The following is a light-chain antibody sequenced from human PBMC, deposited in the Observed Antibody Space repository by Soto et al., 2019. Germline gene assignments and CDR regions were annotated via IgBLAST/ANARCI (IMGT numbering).Light chain of an antibody. CDR3: SAWDNSLNGYV. V-gene: IGLV1-44*01. CDR2: TAG. CDR1: SSNIGSNT. Sequence: QSVLTQPLSVSASPGQRVTISCSGGSSNIGSNTVAWYQHLPGTAPPRLIFTAGQRPSGVPGRCSGSKSGTSASLAISGLQSEDEGDYYCSAWDNSLNGYVFGPGTKLTVL. J-gene: IGLJ1*01.